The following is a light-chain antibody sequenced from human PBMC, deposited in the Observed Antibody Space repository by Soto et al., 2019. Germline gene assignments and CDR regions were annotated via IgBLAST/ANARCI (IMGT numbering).Light chain of an antibody. V-gene: IGKV1-5*03. Sequence: DIQMTQSPSTLSASVGDRVTITCRASQSISSWLAWYQQKPGKAPKLLIYKASSLESGVPSRFSGSGSGTEFTLTISSVQPDDFGTYYCQQYNSYPWTFGQGTKVEIK. CDR2: KAS. CDR3: QQYNSYPWT. CDR1: QSISSW. J-gene: IGKJ1*01.